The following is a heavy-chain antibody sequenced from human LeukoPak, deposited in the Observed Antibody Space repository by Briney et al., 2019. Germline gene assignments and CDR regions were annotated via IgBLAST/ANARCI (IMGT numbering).Heavy chain of an antibody. V-gene: IGHV4-59*08. CDR1: GASISSYY. Sequence: PSETLSLTCTVSGASISSYYWSWIRQPPGKGLEWIGYIYHSGSTNYNPSLKSRVTISVDTSKNQFSLKLNSVSAADTAVYYCARQDFGRFDSWGLRTLVTVSS. D-gene: IGHD3-10*01. CDR2: IYHSGST. CDR3: ARQDFGRFDS. J-gene: IGHJ5*01.